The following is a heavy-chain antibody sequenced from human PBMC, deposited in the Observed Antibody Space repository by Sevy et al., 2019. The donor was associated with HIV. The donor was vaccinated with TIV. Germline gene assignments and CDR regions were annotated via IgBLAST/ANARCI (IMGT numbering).Heavy chain of an antibody. D-gene: IGHD3-22*01. CDR2: ISYDGNTK. V-gene: IGHV3-30*04. CDR3: ARDSYCDSPSGYMGVFQH. J-gene: IGHJ1*01. Sequence: GGSLRLSCAASGFSFSTYAMHWVRQAPGKGLEWVAVISYDGNTKENADSVKRRFTISRDNSKNTLYLQMSGLRVEDTAVYYCARDSYCDSPSGYMGVFQHWGQGTLVTVSS. CDR1: GFSFSTYA.